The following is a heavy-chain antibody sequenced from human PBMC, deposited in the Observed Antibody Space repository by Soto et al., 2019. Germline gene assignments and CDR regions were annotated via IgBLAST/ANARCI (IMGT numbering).Heavy chain of an antibody. CDR2: ISYDGSNK. CDR1: GFTFSSYG. CDR3: AKGAYCGSYLDY. V-gene: IGHV3-30*18. J-gene: IGHJ4*02. Sequence: QVQLVESGGGVVQPGRSLRLSCAASGFTFSSYGMHWVRQAPGKGLEWVAVISYDGSNKYYADSVKGRFTISRDNSKNPLYLQMNSLRAEDTAVYSCAKGAYCGSYLDYWGQGTLVTVSS. D-gene: IGHD1-26*01.